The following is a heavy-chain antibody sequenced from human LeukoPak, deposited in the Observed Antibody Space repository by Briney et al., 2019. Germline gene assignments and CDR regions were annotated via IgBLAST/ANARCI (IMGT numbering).Heavy chain of an antibody. CDR1: GGSFSGYY. D-gene: IGHD6-19*01. Sequence: SETLSLTCAVYGGSFSGYYWSWIRQPPGKGLEWIGEINHSGSTNYNPSLKSRVTISVDTSKNQLSLKLSSVTAADTAVYYCARGPYSSGWYEARKYYFDYWGQGTLVTVSP. CDR3: ARGPYSSGWYEARKYYFDY. V-gene: IGHV4-34*01. CDR2: INHSGST. J-gene: IGHJ4*02.